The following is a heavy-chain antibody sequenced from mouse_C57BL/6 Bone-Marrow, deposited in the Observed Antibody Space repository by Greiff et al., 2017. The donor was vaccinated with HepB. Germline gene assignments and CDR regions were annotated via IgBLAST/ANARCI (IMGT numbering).Heavy chain of an antibody. J-gene: IGHJ2*01. Sequence: EVKVVESGGGLVQSGRSLRLSCATSGFTFSDFYMEWVRQAPGKGLEWIAASRNKANDYTTEYSASVKGRFIVSRDTSQSILYLQMNALRAEDTAIYYCARDGGNYFDYWGQGTILTVSS. V-gene: IGHV7-1*01. CDR3: ARDGGNYFDY. D-gene: IGHD1-1*02. CDR2: SRNKANDYTT. CDR1: GFTFSDFY.